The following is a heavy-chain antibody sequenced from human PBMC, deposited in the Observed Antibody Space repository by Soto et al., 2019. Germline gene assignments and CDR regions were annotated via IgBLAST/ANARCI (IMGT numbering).Heavy chain of an antibody. CDR1: GGSISNYY. D-gene: IGHD2-15*01. J-gene: IGHJ5*02. CDR2: IYYSGST. CDR3: ARDHHLYCSGGSCYPTSNWFDP. Sequence: SETLSLTCAVSGGSISNYYWSWIRQPPGKGLEWIGYIYYSGSTNYNPSLESRVSISVDTSKNQFSLRLSSVTAADTAVYYCARDHHLYCSGGSCYPTSNWFDPWGQGTLVTVSS. V-gene: IGHV4-59*01.